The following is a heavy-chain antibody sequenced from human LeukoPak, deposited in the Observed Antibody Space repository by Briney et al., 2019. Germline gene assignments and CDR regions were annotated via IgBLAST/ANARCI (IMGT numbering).Heavy chain of an antibody. D-gene: IGHD3-10*01. J-gene: IGHJ2*01. CDR1: GGSISSGGYS. V-gene: IGHV4-30-2*01. CDR2: IYHSGST. CDR3: ARDLGSGPNWYFDL. Sequence: PSETLSLTCAVSGGSISSGGYSWSWIRQPPGKGLEWIGYIYHSGSTYYNPSLKSRVTISVDRSKNQFSLKLSSVTAADTAVYYCARDLGSGPNWYFDLWGRGTLVTVSS.